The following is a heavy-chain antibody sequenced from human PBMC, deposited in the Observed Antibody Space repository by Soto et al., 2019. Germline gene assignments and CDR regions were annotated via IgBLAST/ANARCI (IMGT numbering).Heavy chain of an antibody. Sequence: QVQLQESGPGLVKPSETLSLTCTVSGGSISTYYWNWIRQSAGKGLEWIGRVYISGSTNYHPSLKSRVAMSVYTSNNQFSLKVTCVTAADTAVYYCARGGRDGFDIWGQGTMVTVSS. CDR1: GGSISTYY. CDR2: VYISGST. CDR3: ARGGRDGFDI. J-gene: IGHJ3*02. V-gene: IGHV4-4*07.